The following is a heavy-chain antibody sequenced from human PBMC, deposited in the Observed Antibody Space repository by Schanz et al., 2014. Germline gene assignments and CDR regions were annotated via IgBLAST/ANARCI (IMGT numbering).Heavy chain of an antibody. CDR2: IIPIHGIV. Sequence: QVQLVQSGAEVKKPGSSMKVSCKASGGTFSTYPINWLRQAPGQGLEWMGRIIPIHGIVNYAQRFQDRVRITADKSTSTAYMELSSLRSDDAGEYYCARGGGPEDVFDIWGQGTILTVSS. CDR3: ARGGGPEDVFDI. V-gene: IGHV1-69*02. CDR1: GGTFSTYP. D-gene: IGHD2-15*01. J-gene: IGHJ3*02.